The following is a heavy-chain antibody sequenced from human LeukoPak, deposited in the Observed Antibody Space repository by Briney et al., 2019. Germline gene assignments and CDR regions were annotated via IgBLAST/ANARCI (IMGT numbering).Heavy chain of an antibody. CDR1: GFTFSSYW. D-gene: IGHD5-18*01. CDR3: ARESTGSGYSYGLH. J-gene: IGHJ4*02. Sequence: GGSLRLSCAASGFTFSSYWMNWVRQAPGKGLEWVANIKQDGSERYYVDPVKGRFTISRDNAKNSLYLQMNSLRAEDTAVYYCARESTGSGYSYGLHWGQGTLVTVSS. V-gene: IGHV3-7*04. CDR2: IKQDGSER.